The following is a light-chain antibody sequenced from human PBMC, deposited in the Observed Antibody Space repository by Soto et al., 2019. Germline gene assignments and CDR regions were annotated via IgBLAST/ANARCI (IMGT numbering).Light chain of an antibody. CDR1: QGISSY. CDR3: QQLNSYLQFT. V-gene: IGKV1-9*01. CDR2: AAS. Sequence: DIQLTQSPSFLSASVGDRVTITCRASQGISSYLAWYQQKPGKAPKLLIYAASTLQSGVPSRFGGSGSGTEFTLTISSLQPEDFATYYCQQLNSYLQFTFGPGTKVDIK. J-gene: IGKJ3*01.